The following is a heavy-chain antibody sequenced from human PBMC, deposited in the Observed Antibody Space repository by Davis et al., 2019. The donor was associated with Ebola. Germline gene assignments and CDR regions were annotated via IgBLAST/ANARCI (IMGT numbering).Heavy chain of an antibody. CDR2: ISGSGGST. CDR1: GFTFSSYA. V-gene: IGHV3-23*01. Sequence: GESLKISCAASGFTFSSYAISWVRQAPGKGLEWVSAISGSGGSTYYADSVKGRFTISRDNSKNTLYLQMNSLRAEDTAVYYCAKKSGYYGSGSKYYFDYWGQGTLVTVSS. J-gene: IGHJ4*02. CDR3: AKKSGYYGSGSKYYFDY. D-gene: IGHD3-10*01.